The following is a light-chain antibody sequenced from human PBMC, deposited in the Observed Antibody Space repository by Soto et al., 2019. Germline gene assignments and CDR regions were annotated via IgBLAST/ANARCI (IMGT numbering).Light chain of an antibody. V-gene: IGKV3-11*01. Sequence: EIVLTQSPATLSLSPGDRATLSCRASQSVGSYLGWYQQRPGQAPRLLIYDASNRATDIPARFSGSGSGTEFTLTISSLEPEDFAVYYCQQRSDWPSTFGGGTKVEIK. CDR3: QQRSDWPST. CDR2: DAS. J-gene: IGKJ4*01. CDR1: QSVGSY.